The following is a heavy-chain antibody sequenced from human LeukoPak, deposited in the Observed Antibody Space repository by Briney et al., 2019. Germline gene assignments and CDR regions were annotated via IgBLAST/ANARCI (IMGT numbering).Heavy chain of an antibody. CDR1: GFTFDDYA. CDR2: ISWNSGSI. J-gene: IGHJ4*02. V-gene: IGHV3-9*03. CDR3: AKGVSGGWYYFDY. Sequence: GGSLRLSCAASGFTFDDYAMHWVRQAPGKGLEWVSGISWNSGSIGYADSVKGRFTISRGNAKNSLYLQMNSLRAEDMALYYCAKGVSGGWYYFDYWGQGTLVTVSS. D-gene: IGHD6-19*01.